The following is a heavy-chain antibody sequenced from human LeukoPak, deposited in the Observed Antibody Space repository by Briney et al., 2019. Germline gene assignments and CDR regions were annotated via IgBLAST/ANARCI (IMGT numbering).Heavy chain of an antibody. Sequence: GGSLRLSCAASGFTFSSYAMHWVRQAPGKGLEWVAVISYDGSNKYYADFVKGRFTISRDNSKNTLYLQMNSLRAEDTAVYYCARDRGLLLWFGESHFDCWGQGTLVTVSS. CDR2: ISYDGSNK. J-gene: IGHJ4*02. D-gene: IGHD3-10*01. CDR1: GFTFSSYA. V-gene: IGHV3-30-3*01. CDR3: ARDRGLLLWFGESHFDC.